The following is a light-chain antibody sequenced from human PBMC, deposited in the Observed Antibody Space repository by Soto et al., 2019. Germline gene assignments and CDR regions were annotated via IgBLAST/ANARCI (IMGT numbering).Light chain of an antibody. CDR3: QQYNSRWT. V-gene: IGKV3-15*01. J-gene: IGKJ1*01. CDR1: QSVSDN. Sequence: EIVLTQSPATLSLSPGERATLSCRASQSVSDNLAWYQQKPGQAPRLLIYDASSRATGIPARFSGSGSGTDFTLTIASLQSEDFAVYYCQQYNSRWTFGQGTKVDIK. CDR2: DAS.